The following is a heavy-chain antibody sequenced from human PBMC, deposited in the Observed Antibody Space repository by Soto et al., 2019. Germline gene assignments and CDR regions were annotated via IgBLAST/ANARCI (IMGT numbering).Heavy chain of an antibody. CDR3: ARDFYSSSSKADDDAFDI. CDR1: GFTVSSNY. D-gene: IGHD6-13*01. V-gene: IGHV3-53*04. Sequence: GESLKISCAASGFTVSSNYMSWVRQAPGKGLEWVSVIYSGGSTYYADSVKGRFTISRHNSKNTLYLQMNSLRAEDTAVYYCARDFYSSSSKADDDAFDIWGQGTMVTVSS. J-gene: IGHJ3*02. CDR2: IYSGGST.